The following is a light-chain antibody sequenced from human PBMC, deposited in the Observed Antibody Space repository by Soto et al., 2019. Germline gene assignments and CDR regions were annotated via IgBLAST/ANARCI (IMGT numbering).Light chain of an antibody. CDR1: SSDVGAYNY. Sequence: QSALTQPASVSGSPGQSITISCTGTSSDVGAYNYVSWYQQHPGKAPKVMIFEVSHRPSGVSNRFSGSKSGNTASLTISGLQAEDEADYYCAAWDDSLNGLYVFGSGTKLTVL. CDR3: AAWDDSLNGLYV. J-gene: IGLJ1*01. V-gene: IGLV2-14*01. CDR2: EVS.